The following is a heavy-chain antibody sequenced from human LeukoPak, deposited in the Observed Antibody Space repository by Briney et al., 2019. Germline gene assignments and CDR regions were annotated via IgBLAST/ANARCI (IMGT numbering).Heavy chain of an antibody. Sequence: SVKASCKASGGTFSSYAISWVRQAPGQGLEWMGGIIPIFGTANYAQKFQGRVTITADKSTSTAYMELSSLRSEDTAVYYCARGILWFGEDYYGMDVWGKGTTVTVSS. CDR2: IIPIFGTA. CDR3: ARGILWFGEDYYGMDV. V-gene: IGHV1-69*06. CDR1: GGTFSSYA. J-gene: IGHJ6*04. D-gene: IGHD3-10*01.